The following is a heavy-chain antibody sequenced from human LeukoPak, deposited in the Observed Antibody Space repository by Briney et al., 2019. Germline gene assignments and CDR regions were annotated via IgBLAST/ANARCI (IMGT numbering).Heavy chain of an antibody. J-gene: IGHJ4*02. V-gene: IGHV3-74*01. CDR3: ARGTAITAGIDH. CDR1: GFAFSSYW. CDR2: INPDGGSP. D-gene: IGHD6-13*01. Sequence: GGSLRLSCAASGFAFSSYWMFWVRQAPGRGRVWVSQINPDGGSPTYGDHAKGRFTVSRDNAKNTMYLQMNSPRVEDTAVYYCARGTAITAGIDHWGQGTLVTVSS.